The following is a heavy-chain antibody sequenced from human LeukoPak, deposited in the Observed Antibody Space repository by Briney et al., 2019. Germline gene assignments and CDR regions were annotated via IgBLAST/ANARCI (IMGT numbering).Heavy chain of an antibody. J-gene: IGHJ3*02. V-gene: IGHV4-39*01. CDR1: GGSISSSSYY. Sequence: SETLSLTCTVSGGSISSSSYYWGWIRQPPGKGLEWIGRIYYSGSTYYNPSLKRLVTISVDTSKNQFSLKLSSVTAADTAVYYCASGYFDWLLPTPLANDAFDIWGQGTMVTVSS. CDR2: IYYSGST. D-gene: IGHD3-9*01. CDR3: ASGYFDWLLPTPLANDAFDI.